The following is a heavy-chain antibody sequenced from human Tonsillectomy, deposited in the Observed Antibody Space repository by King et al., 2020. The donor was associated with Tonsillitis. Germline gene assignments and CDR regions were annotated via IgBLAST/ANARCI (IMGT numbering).Heavy chain of an antibody. V-gene: IGHV3-9*01. CDR1: GFTFDDYA. J-gene: IGHJ6*02. CDR3: SKGIGGHGGYYYGMDV. Sequence: VQLVQSGGGLVQPGRSLRLSCAASGFTFDDYAIHWVRQAPGKGLEWVSGISWNGGSIGYADSVKGRFTISRDNAKNSLYLQMNSLRAEDTALYYCSKGIGGHGGYYYGMDVWGQGTTVTVSS. D-gene: IGHD3-10*01. CDR2: ISWNGGSI.